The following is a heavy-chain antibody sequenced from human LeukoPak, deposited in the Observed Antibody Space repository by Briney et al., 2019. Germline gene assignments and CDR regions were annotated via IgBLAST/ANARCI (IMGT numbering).Heavy chain of an antibody. J-gene: IGHJ3*02. CDR2: ISTSSSQK. D-gene: IGHD2-8*01. Sequence: GGSLRLSCAASGFTFSSYEMNWVRQAPGKGLEWVSSISTSSSQKNYADSVKGRFSISRDNANNSLFLQMNSLRGDDTALYYCARVGLLVNGAFDIWGQGTMVTVAS. V-gene: IGHV3-21*01. CDR1: GFTFSSYE. CDR3: ARVGLLVNGAFDI.